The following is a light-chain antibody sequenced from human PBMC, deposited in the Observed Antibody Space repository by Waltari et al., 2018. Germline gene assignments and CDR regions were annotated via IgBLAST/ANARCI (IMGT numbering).Light chain of an antibody. J-gene: IGKJ3*01. CDR1: QTVTTS. V-gene: IGKV1-39*01. CDR3: QQSSTTIFT. Sequence: DIQMTQSPSSLSASVGDTVTLTCRTSQTVTTSLNWYQFKPGEALKLLIFAASRLSDGVPSRLSGSGYGTDFTLTIRSLRTEDFGTYYCQQSSTTIFTFSPGTRVDVK. CDR2: AAS.